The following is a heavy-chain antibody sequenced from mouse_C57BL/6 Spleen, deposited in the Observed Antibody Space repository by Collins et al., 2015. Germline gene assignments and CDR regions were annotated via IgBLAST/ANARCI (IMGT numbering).Heavy chain of an antibody. CDR2: IYPGSGNT. D-gene: IGHD2-3*01. V-gene: IGHV1-76*01. J-gene: IGHJ1*03. Sequence: WKASGYTFTDYYINWVKQRPGQGLEWIARIYPGSGNTYYNEKFKGKATLTAEKSSSTAYMQLSSLTSEDSAVYFCARGAMRGYFDVWGTGTTVTVSS. CDR1: GYTFTDYY. CDR3: ARGAMRGYFDV.